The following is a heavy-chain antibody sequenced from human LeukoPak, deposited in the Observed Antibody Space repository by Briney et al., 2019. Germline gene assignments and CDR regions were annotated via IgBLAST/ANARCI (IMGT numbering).Heavy chain of an antibody. J-gene: IGHJ4*02. V-gene: IGHV4-34*01. CDR2: INHSGST. D-gene: IGHD3-10*01. CDR1: GGSFSGYY. Sequence: SETLSLTCAVYGGSFSGYYWSWIRQPPGKGLEWIGEINHSGSTNYNPSLKSRVTISVDTSKNQFSLKLSSVIAADTAVYYCARLYGSGSYYKYWGQGTLVTVSS. CDR3: ARLYGSGSYYKY.